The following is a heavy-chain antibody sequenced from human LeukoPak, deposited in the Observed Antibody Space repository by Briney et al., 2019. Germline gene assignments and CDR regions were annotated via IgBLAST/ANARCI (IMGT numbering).Heavy chain of an antibody. CDR3: AREESYGMGV. V-gene: IGHV1-18*01. J-gene: IGHJ6*02. Sequence: ASVKVSCKASGYTFTSYAISWVRQATGQGLEWMGWIANYNGDTNYAQNLQGRVTMTTDISTRTVYMELRSLRSDDTAVYFCAREESYGMGVWGQGTTVTVSS. CDR1: GYTFTSYA. D-gene: IGHD3-10*01. CDR2: IANYNGDT.